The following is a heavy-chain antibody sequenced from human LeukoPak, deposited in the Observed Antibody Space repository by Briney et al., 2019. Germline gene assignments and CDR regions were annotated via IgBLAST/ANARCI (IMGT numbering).Heavy chain of an antibody. CDR2: IYYSGST. Sequence: PSETLSLTCTVSGGSVSSGSYYWIWIRQPPGKALEWMGYIYYSGSTNYNPSLKSRVTISVDTSKNQFSLKLSSVTAADTAVYYCATSAGGSSPRWFDPWGQGTLVTVSS. CDR1: GGSVSSGSYY. D-gene: IGHD6-13*01. CDR3: ATSAGGSSPRWFDP. J-gene: IGHJ5*02. V-gene: IGHV4-61*01.